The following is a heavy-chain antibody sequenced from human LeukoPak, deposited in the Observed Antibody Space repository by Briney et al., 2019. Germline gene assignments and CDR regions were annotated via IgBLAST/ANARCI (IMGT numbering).Heavy chain of an antibody. CDR3: ARVSRSEQLGERYTWFDP. Sequence: SETLSLTCTVSGGSISSHYWSWIRQPPGKGLEWIGYIYYSGSTNYNPSLKSRVTISVDTSKNQFSLKLSSVTAADTAVYYCARVSRSEQLGERYTWFDPWGQGTLVTVSS. CDR1: GGSISSHY. V-gene: IGHV4-59*11. D-gene: IGHD6-6*01. CDR2: IYYSGST. J-gene: IGHJ5*02.